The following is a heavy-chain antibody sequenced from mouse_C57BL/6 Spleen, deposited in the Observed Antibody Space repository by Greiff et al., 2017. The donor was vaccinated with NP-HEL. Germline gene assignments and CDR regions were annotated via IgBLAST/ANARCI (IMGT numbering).Heavy chain of an antibody. D-gene: IGHD2-3*01. V-gene: IGHV5-9-1*02. J-gene: IGHJ4*01. CDR3: TRGDGYYDYYARDY. CDR1: GFTFSSYA. CDR2: ISSGGDYI. Sequence: EVQLVESGEGLVKPGGSLKLSCAASGFTFSSYAMSWVRQTPEKRLEWVAYISSGGDYIYYADTVKGRFTISRDNARNTLYLQMSSLKSEDTAMYYCTRGDGYYDYYARDYWGQGTSVTVSS.